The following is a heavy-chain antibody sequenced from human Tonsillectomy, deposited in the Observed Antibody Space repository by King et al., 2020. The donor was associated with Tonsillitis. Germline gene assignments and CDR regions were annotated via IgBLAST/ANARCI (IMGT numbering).Heavy chain of an antibody. D-gene: IGHD3-10*01. CDR3: AKNLFGRGPDY. CDR1: GFTFSSYA. CDR2: IYSGGSST. J-gene: IGHJ4*02. V-gene: IGHV3-23*03. Sequence: VQLVESGGGLVQPGGSLRLSCAASGFTFSSYAMSWVRQAPGKGLEWVSVIYSGGSSTYYADSVKGRFTISRDNSKNTLYLQMNSLRAEDTAVYYGAKNLFGRGPDYWGQGTLVTVSS.